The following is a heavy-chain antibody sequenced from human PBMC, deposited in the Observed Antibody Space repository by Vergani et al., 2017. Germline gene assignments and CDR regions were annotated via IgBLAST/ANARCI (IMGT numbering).Heavy chain of an antibody. V-gene: IGHV3-30*03. Sequence: VQLVESGGGVVQPGRSLRLSCAASGFTFSSYGMHWVRQAPGKGLEWVAVISYDGSNKYYADSVKGRFTISRDNSKNTLYLQMNSLRAEDTAVYYCARDRYGDYAFDPWGQGTLVTVSS. CDR3: ARDRYGDYAFDP. CDR1: GFTFSSYG. D-gene: IGHD4-17*01. J-gene: IGHJ5*02. CDR2: ISYDGSNK.